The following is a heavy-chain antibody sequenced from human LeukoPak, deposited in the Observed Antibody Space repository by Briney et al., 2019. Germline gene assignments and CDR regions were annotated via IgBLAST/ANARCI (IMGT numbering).Heavy chain of an antibody. Sequence: GGSLRLSCAASGFTVSSNYMSWVRQAPGKGLEWVSVIYSGGSTYYADSVKGRFTISRDNSKNTLYLQMNSLRAEDTAVYYCARDAGYSSGWYRDYWGQGTLVTVSS. CDR3: ARDAGYSSGWYRDY. CDR2: IYSGGST. CDR1: GFTVSSNY. J-gene: IGHJ4*02. D-gene: IGHD6-19*01. V-gene: IGHV3-66*01.